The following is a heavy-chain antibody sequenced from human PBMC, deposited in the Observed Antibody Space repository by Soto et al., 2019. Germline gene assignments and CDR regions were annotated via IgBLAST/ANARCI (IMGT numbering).Heavy chain of an antibody. V-gene: IGHV1-69*12. CDR2: ILPIVDAT. J-gene: IGHJ3*02. CDR3: AGAPPTDDGDHDAFDI. CDR1: GGTFSRHA. Sequence: QVQLVQSGTEVKKPGSSVKVSCKASGGTFSRHAVNWVRQAPGQGLEWMGAILPIVDATNDAQKFQDRVTITGDESTGTVYMELRSLRSEYTAVYFCAGAPPTDDGDHDAFDIWGQGTLVIVSS. D-gene: IGHD4-17*01.